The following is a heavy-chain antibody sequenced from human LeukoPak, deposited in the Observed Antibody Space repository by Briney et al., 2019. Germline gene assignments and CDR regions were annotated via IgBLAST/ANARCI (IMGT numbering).Heavy chain of an antibody. CDR1: GFTFSGSA. CDR2: IRSKANSYAT. J-gene: IGHJ4*02. D-gene: IGHD4-23*01. V-gene: IGHV3-73*01. CDR3: TRLMETTVVTGDFDY. Sequence: PGGSLRLSCAASGFTFSGSAMHWVRQASGKGLEWVGRIRSKANSYATAYAASVKGRFTISRDDSKNTAYLQMNSLKTEDTAVYYCTRLMETTVVTGDFDYWGQGTLVTVSS.